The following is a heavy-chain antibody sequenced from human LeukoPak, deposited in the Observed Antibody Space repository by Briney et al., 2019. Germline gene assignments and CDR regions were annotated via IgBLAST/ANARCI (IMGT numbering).Heavy chain of an antibody. CDR2: FNHSGST. D-gene: IGHD3-16*02. CDR3: ARSGYVWGSYRPAHFQH. V-gene: IGHV4-34*01. CDR1: GGSFSGYY. Sequence: PSETLSLTCAVYGGSFSGYYWSWIRQPPGKGLEWIGEFNHSGSTNYNPSLKSRVTISVDTSKNQFSLKLSSVTAADTAVYYCARSGYVWGSYRPAHFQHWGQGTLVTVSS. J-gene: IGHJ1*01.